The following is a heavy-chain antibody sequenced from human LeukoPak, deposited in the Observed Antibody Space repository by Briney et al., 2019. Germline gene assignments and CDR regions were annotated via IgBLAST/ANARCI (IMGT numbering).Heavy chain of an antibody. CDR2: IYPGDSDT. CDR1: GYSFTSYW. J-gene: IGHJ6*02. V-gene: IGHV5-51*01. D-gene: IGHD4-23*01. Sequence: GESLKISCKGSGYSFTSYWIGWVRQMPGKGLEWIGIIYPGDSDTRYSPSFQGQVTTSADKSISTSYLQWSSLKASDTAMYYCARREDYGGTTPRDYYYYGMYVRGQGTTVTVSS. CDR3: ARREDYGGTTPRDYYYYGMYV.